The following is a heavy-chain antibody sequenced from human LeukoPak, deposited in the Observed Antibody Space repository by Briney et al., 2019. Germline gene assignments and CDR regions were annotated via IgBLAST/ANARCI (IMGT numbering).Heavy chain of an antibody. V-gene: IGHV4-39*07. J-gene: IGHJ4*02. CDR2: IYYSGST. D-gene: IGHD3-22*01. CDR3: ARGGYYDSSADY. CDR1: GGSISSSSYY. Sequence: PSETLSLTCTVSGGSISSSSYYWGWIRQPPGKGLEWIGSIYYSGSTYCNPSLKSRVTISVDTSKNQFSLKLSSVTAADTAVYYCARGGYYDSSADYWGQGTLVTVSS.